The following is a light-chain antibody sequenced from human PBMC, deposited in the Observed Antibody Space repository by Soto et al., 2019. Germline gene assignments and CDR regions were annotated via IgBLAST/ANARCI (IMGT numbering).Light chain of an antibody. CDR1: QSVSSNY. J-gene: IGKJ1*01. CDR2: GAS. V-gene: IGKV3-20*01. CDR3: QQYGSSPQM. Sequence: DIVLTQSPGTLSLSPGEGATLSCRASQSVSSNYLAWYQKKPGQAPRLLIYGASSRATGIPDRFSGSGYGTDFTLTISRLEPEDFAVYYCQQYGSSPQMFGQGTKVDI.